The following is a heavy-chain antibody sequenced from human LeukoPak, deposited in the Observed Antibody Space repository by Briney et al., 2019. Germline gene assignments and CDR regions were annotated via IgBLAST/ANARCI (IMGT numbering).Heavy chain of an antibody. D-gene: IGHD3-9*01. CDR3: ARARGLRYFDWGDYFDY. J-gene: IGHJ4*02. Sequence: ASVKVSCKASGYTFTGYYMHWVRQVPGQGLEWMGRINPNSGGTNYAQKFQGRVTMTRDTSISTAYMELSRLRSDDTAVYYCARARGLRYFDWGDYFDYWGQGTLVTVSS. V-gene: IGHV1-2*06. CDR1: GYTFTGYY. CDR2: INPNSGGT.